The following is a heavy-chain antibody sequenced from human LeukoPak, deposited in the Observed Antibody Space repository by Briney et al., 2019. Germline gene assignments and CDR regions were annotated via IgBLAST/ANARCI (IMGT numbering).Heavy chain of an antibody. CDR2: IYYSGST. V-gene: IGHV4-59*08. CDR1: GGSISPYY. J-gene: IGHJ4*02. CDR3: ARSSLAVYFDY. Sequence: PSETLSLTCTVSGGSISPYYWSWIRQPPGKGLEWIGYIYYSGSTNYNPSLKSRVTISVDTSKNQFSLKLSSVTAADTAMYFCARSSLAVYFDYWGQGTLVAASS. D-gene: IGHD6-19*01.